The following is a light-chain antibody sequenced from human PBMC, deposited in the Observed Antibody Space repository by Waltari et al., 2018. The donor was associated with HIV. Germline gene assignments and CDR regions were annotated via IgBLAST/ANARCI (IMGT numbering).Light chain of an antibody. CDR1: SSDVGGYNY. CDR2: EVS. J-gene: IGLJ3*02. V-gene: IGLV2-8*01. CDR3: SSCAGSNNGV. Sequence: QSALTQPPSASRSPGPSVTISCTGTSSDVGGYNYVSWYQQHPGKAPKLMIYEVSKRPSGVPDRFSGSKSGNTASLTVSGLQAEDEADYYCSSCAGSNNGVFGGGTKLTVL.